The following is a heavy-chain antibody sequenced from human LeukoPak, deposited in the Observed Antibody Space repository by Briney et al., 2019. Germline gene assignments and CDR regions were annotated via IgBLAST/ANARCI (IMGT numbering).Heavy chain of an antibody. CDR1: GDTFNNYA. J-gene: IGHJ4*02. D-gene: IGHD5-24*01. V-gene: IGHV1-69*04. Sequence: SVKVSYKASGDTFNNYAISWVRQAPGQGLEWMGRIIPTLGIANYAQIFQGRVTITADKSTSTAYLEISGLRSEDSAIFYCARDRYWQLATGTLDSWGQGTLVSVSS. CDR3: ARDRYWQLATGTLDS. CDR2: IIPTLGIA.